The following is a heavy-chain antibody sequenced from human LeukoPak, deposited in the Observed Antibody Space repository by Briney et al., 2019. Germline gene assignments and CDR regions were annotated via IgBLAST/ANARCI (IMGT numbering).Heavy chain of an antibody. V-gene: IGHV3-53*01. CDR2: IYSGGST. D-gene: IGHD3-16*01. Sequence: GGSLRLSCAASGFTVSSNYMSWVRQAPGKGLEWVSVIYSGGSTYYADSVKGRFTISRDNSKNTLYLQMNSLRAEDTAVYYCATWGGHRTGSWFDPWGQGTLVTVSS. J-gene: IGHJ5*02. CDR3: ATWGGHRTGSWFDP. CDR1: GFTVSSNY.